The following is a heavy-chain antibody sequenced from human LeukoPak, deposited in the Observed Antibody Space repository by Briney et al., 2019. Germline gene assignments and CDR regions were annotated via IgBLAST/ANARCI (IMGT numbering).Heavy chain of an antibody. J-gene: IGHJ4*02. CDR2: IYYSGST. CDR3: ARGAYYYDSSGYYSYFDY. Sequence: SETLSLTCTVSGGSISSYYWSWIRQPPGKGLEWIGYIYYSGSTNYNPSLKSRVTISVDTSKNQFSLKLSSVTAADTAVYYCARGAYYYDSSGYYSYFDYWGQGTLVTVSS. CDR1: GGSISSYY. D-gene: IGHD3-22*01. V-gene: IGHV4-59*01.